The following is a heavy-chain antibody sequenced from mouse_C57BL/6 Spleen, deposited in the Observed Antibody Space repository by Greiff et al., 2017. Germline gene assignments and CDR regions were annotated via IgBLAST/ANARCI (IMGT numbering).Heavy chain of an antibody. J-gene: IGHJ2*01. V-gene: IGHV1-76*01. CDR1: GYTFTDYY. Sequence: QVQLKESGAELVRPGASVKLSCKASGYTFTDYYINWVKQRPGQGLEWIARIYPGSGNTYYNEKFKGKATLTADKSSSTADMQRSRLTSEDAAVYDGSRRVNCFGYWGQGTTLTVSS. CDR2: IYPGSGNT. CDR3: SRRVNCFGY.